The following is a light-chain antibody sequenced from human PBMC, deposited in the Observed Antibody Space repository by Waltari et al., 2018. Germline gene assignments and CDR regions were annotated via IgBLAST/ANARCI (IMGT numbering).Light chain of an antibody. CDR2: HSS. CDR1: QNIGGY. CDR3: QYRSNGPPIT. J-gene: IGKJ5*01. V-gene: IGKV3-11*01. Sequence: EIVWRQSRATLSWAPGERATTSCRASQNIGGYLGWYHHRCGQAPRLLIYHSSTRAIGIPVRFRGSGSGTDFTLTISSLEPEDFAVYSCQYRSNGPPITFGQGTRLEIK.